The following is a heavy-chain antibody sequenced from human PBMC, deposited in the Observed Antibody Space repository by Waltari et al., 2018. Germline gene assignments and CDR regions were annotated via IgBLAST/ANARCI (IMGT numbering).Heavy chain of an antibody. CDR2: IRYDGSNK. J-gene: IGHJ4*02. V-gene: IGHV3-30*02. D-gene: IGHD3-10*01. CDR3: AKQLRGFREPPDY. Sequence: QVQLVESGGGVVQPGGSLSISCAASGFTFSSYGMHWVRQAPGKGLEWVAFIRYDGSNKYYADSVKGRFTISRDNSKNTLYLQMNSLRAEDTAVYYCAKQLRGFREPPDYWGQGTLVTVSS. CDR1: GFTFSSYG.